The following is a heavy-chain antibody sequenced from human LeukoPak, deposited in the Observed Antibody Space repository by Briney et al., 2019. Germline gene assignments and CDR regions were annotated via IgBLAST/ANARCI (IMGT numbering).Heavy chain of an antibody. V-gene: IGHV1-69*04. D-gene: IGHD2-8*01. Sequence: SVKVSCKASGGTFSSYTISWVRQAPGQGLEWMGRIIPILGIANYAQKFQGRVTITADKSTSTAYMELSSLRSEDTAVYPCARDVDCTNGVCYTHWYFDLWGRGTLVTVSS. CDR3: ARDVDCTNGVCYTHWYFDL. J-gene: IGHJ2*01. CDR1: GGTFSSYT. CDR2: IIPILGIA.